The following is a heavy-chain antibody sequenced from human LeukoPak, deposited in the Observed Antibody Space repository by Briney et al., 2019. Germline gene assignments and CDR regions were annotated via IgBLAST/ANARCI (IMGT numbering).Heavy chain of an antibody. J-gene: IGHJ2*01. CDR3: AKSRWYFDL. CDR2: IYYSGST. V-gene: IGHV4-59*01. CDR1: GASISTYY. Sequence: SETLSLTCTVSGASISTYYWSWIRQPPGKGLEWIGYIYYSGSTSYNPSLKSRLTISLDTSKNQFSLGLSSVTAADTAVYYCAKSRWYFDLWGRGTLVTVSS.